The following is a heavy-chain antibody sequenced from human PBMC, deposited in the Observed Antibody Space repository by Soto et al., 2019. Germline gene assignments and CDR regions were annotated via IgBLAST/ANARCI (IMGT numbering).Heavy chain of an antibody. Sequence: QVQLVESGGGVVQPGTSLRLSSAPSGFTFSSYGMHWVRQAPGKGLEWVAVIWYDGSKQYYADSVKGRFTISRDNSKNTLYLQMNSLRAEDTAVYYCARDPGVTNYYFDYWGQGTLVTVSS. J-gene: IGHJ4*02. CDR1: GFTFSSYG. V-gene: IGHV3-33*01. CDR2: IWYDGSKQ. D-gene: IGHD3-3*01. CDR3: ARDPGVTNYYFDY.